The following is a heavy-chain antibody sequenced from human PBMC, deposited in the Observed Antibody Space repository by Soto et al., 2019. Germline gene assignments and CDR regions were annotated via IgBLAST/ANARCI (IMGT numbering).Heavy chain of an antibody. V-gene: IGHV1-18*01. D-gene: IGHD3-3*01. J-gene: IGHJ4*02. Sequence: QVQLVQSGAEVKKPGASVKVSCKASGYTFTSYGISWVRQAPGQGLEWMGWISAYNGNTNYAQKLQGRVTMTTDTSTSTAYMELRSLRSDDTAVYYCARDGSISFDYDFWGGYGFTFDYWGQGTLVTVSS. CDR3: ARDGSISFDYDFWGGYGFTFDY. CDR1: GYTFTSYG. CDR2: ISAYNGNT.